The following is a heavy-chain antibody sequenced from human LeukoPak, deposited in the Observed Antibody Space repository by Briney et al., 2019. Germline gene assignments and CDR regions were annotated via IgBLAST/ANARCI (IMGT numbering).Heavy chain of an antibody. CDR3: AKVVLLSYSGSSPDAFDI. J-gene: IGHJ3*02. CDR1: GFTFSNFA. Sequence: LSGGSLRLSCATSGFTFSNFAMHCVRQTPGKGLEWVSTVSGSGGSAYYADSVKGRFTISRDNSKNTLYLQMNSLRAEDTAVYYCAKVVLLSYSGSSPDAFDIWGQGTMVTVSS. D-gene: IGHD1-26*01. V-gene: IGHV3-23*01. CDR2: VSGSGGSA.